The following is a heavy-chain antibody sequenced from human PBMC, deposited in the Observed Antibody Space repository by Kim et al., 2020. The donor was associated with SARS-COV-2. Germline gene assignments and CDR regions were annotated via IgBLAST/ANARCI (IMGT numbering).Heavy chain of an antibody. V-gene: IGHV4-59*08. CDR2: IYYSGST. J-gene: IGHJ4*02. D-gene: IGHD6-19*01. Sequence: SETLSLTCTVSGGSISSYYWSWIRQPPGKGLEWIGYIYYSGSTNYNPSLKSRVTISVDTSKNQFSLKLSSVTAADTAVYYCATYSSGWIDYWGQGTLVTVSS. CDR3: ATYSSGWIDY. CDR1: GGSISSYY.